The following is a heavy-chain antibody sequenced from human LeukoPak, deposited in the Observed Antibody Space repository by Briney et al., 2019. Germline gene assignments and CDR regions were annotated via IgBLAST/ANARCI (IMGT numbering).Heavy chain of an antibody. CDR2: IYPGDSDT. CDR3: ARPGRLMGDIVVVPAAY. J-gene: IGHJ4*02. Sequence: GVSLKISCQGSGYSFTSYWIGRVRQMPGQGLEWMGIIYPGDSDTRYSPSFQGQVTISADKTISTAYLQWSCLKASDTAMYYCARPGRLMGDIVVVPAAYWGQGTLVTVSS. D-gene: IGHD2-2*01. CDR1: GYSFTSYW. V-gene: IGHV5-51*01.